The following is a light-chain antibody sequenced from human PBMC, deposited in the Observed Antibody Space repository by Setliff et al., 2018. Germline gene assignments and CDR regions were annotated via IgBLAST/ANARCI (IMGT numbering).Light chain of an antibody. CDR1: SSDIGGYKY. J-gene: IGLJ2*01. CDR3: SSYTSRSTFVI. V-gene: IGLV2-14*03. CDR2: DVS. Sequence: QSVLTQPASVSGSPGQSITISCTGTSSDIGGYKYVSWYQQYPGQAPKLLIYDVSNRPSGVSNRFSGSKSGNTASLTISGLQAVDEADYYCSSYTSRSTFVIFGGGTKVTVL.